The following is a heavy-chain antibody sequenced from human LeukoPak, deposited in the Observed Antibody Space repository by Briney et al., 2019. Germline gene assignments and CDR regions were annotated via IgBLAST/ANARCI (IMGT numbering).Heavy chain of an antibody. CDR2: INHSGST. CDR3: ASFRYGGYVSKKNFDY. CDR1: GGSFSGYY. J-gene: IGHJ4*02. D-gene: IGHD5-12*01. V-gene: IGHV4-34*01. Sequence: SETLSLTCAVYGGSFSGYYWSWIRQPPGKGLEWIGEINHSGSTNYNPSLKSRVTISVDTSKNQFSLKLSSVTAADTAVYYCASFRYGGYVSKKNFDYWGQGTLVTVSS.